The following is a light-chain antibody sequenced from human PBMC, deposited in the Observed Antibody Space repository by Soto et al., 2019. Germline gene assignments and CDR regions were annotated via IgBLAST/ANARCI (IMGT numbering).Light chain of an antibody. V-gene: IGKV3-20*01. CDR2: GAS. Sequence: EIVLTQSPGTLSLSPGDRATLSCRASQSVTSNYLAWYQHKPGQSPSLLIYGASSRATGIPDRFSGSGSGKDFTLTISRLEPEDFAVYYCQQYGSSAPITFGQGTRLEIE. CDR1: QSVTSNY. CDR3: QQYGSSAPIT. J-gene: IGKJ5*01.